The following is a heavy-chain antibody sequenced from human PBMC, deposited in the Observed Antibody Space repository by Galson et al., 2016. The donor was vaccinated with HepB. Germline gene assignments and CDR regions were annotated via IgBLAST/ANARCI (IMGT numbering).Heavy chain of an antibody. CDR3: ASPYGDYDDDAFDI. V-gene: IGHV4-59*01. D-gene: IGHD4-17*01. CDR1: GGSISSYY. CDR2: IQIYYSGST. J-gene: IGHJ3*02. Sequence: SETLSLTCTVSGGSISSYYWNWIRQPPGKGLEWIGYIQIYYSGSTNYNPSLKSRVTISVDTSKDQFSLKLTSVTAADTAVYYCASPYGDYDDDAFDIRGQGTMVTVSS.